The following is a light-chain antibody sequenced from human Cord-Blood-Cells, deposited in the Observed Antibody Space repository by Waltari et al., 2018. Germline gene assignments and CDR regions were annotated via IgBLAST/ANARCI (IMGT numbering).Light chain of an antibody. CDR2: EGS. V-gene: IGLV2-23*01. CDR1: SSDVWSYNL. J-gene: IGLJ3*02. CDR3: CSYAGSSTWV. Sequence: QSALTQPASVSGSPGQSITISCTVTSSDVWSYNLVSWYQQHPGKAPKLMIYEGSKRPSGVSNRFSGSKSGNTASLTISGLQAEDEADYYCCSYAGSSTWVFGGGTKLTVL.